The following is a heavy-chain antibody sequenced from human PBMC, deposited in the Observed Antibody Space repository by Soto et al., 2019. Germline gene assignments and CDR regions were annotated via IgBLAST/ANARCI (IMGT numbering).Heavy chain of an antibody. J-gene: IGHJ3*02. CDR3: ARVEMATIKGNAFDI. Sequence: QVQLVQSGAEVKKPGASVKVSCKASGYTFTSYYMYWVRRAPGQGLEWMGIINPSGGSTSYAQKFQGRVTMTRDTSTSTVYMELSSLRSEDTAVYYCARVEMATIKGNAFDIWGQGTMVTVSS. CDR2: INPSGGST. V-gene: IGHV1-46*01. D-gene: IGHD5-12*01. CDR1: GYTFTSYY.